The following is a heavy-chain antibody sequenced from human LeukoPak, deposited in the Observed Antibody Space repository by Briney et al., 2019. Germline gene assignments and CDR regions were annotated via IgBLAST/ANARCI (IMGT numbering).Heavy chain of an antibody. CDR2: IYYSGST. D-gene: IGHD2-15*01. V-gene: IGHV4-59*01. Sequence: SETLSLTCTVSGGSISSYYWSWIRQPPGKGLEWIGYIYYSGSTNYNPSLKSRVTISVDTSKNQFSLKLSSVTAADTAVYYCARGETTPGRCGGGCYQLDYWGQGTLVTVSS. J-gene: IGHJ4*02. CDR3: ARGETTPGRCGGGCYQLDY. CDR1: GGSISSYY.